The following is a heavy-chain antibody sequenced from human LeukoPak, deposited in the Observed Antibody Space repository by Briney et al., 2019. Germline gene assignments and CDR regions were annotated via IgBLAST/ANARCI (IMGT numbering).Heavy chain of an antibody. CDR3: ARMPPVRGVRNFYFYYYVDV. D-gene: IGHD3-10*01. V-gene: IGHV4-4*07. CDR1: GASIDGYY. J-gene: IGHJ6*03. Sequence: SETLSLTCTVSGASIDGYYWSRIRQPAGQSPEWIGRIHTSGTTNYNPAFKSRVIMSVDTSDKQFSLNVSSVTAADTAVYYCARMPPVRGVRNFYFYYYVDVWGRGTTVTVSS. CDR2: IHTSGTT.